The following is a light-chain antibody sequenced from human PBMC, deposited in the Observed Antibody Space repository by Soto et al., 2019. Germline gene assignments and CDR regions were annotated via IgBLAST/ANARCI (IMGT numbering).Light chain of an antibody. V-gene: IGKV3-20*01. CDR1: QSVSSNL. CDR3: HQYASSPIS. CDR2: VAS. J-gene: IGKJ4*01. Sequence: EIVLTQSPGTLSLASGERATLSCRASQSVSSNLVAWYQQKPGQAPMLLISVASRRATGIPDRFSGSGSGTDFTLSISRLEPEDYAVYHCHQYASSPISFGGGTKVEAK.